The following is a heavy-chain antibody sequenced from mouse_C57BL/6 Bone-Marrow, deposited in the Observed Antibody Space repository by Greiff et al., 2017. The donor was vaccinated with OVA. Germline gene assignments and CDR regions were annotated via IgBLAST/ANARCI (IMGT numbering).Heavy chain of an antibody. CDR1: GFTFSDYG. D-gene: IGHD1-3*01. V-gene: IGHV5-17*01. CDR2: ISSGSSTI. J-gene: IGHJ1*03. CDR3: ARPALPSKGWYFDV. Sequence: EVQVVESGGGLVKPGGSLKLSCAASGFTFSDYGMHWVRQAPEKGLEWVAYISSGSSTIYYADTVKGRFTISRDNAKNTLFLQMTSLRSEDTAMYYCARPALPSKGWYFDVWGTGTTVTVSS.